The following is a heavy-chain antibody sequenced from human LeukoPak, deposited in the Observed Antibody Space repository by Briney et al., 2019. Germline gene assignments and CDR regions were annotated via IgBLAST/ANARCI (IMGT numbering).Heavy chain of an antibody. CDR1: GGSISNPSFY. CDR2: MQTCETF. Sequence: SHTLSLTCTVSGGSISNPSFYWRWIRQPAGKALEWIGRMQTCETFTYNPSLRGRVTISIDTSKNQFSLTLTSVTAADTAVYYCVRDGGTFITESSTDRHNWLDPWGQGSLVTVSS. D-gene: IGHD1-20*01. J-gene: IGHJ5*02. V-gene: IGHV4-61*02. CDR3: VRDGGTFITESSTDRHNWLDP.